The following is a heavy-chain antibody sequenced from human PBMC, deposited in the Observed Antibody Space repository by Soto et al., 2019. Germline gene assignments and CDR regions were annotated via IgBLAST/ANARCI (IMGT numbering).Heavy chain of an antibody. CDR3: ASINVDTAMVNYYYYDMDV. CDR1: GYSLTSYW. D-gene: IGHD5-18*01. J-gene: IGHJ6*02. Sequence: GESLKISCKGSGYSLTSYWISWVRQMPGKGLEWMGRIDPSDSYTNYSPSFQGHVTISADKSISTAYLQWSSLKASDTAMYYCASINVDTAMVNYYYYDMDVWGQGTTVTAS. CDR2: IDPSDSYT. V-gene: IGHV5-10-1*01.